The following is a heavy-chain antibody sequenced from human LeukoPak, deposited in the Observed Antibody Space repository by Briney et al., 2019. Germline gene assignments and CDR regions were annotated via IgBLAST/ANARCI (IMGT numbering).Heavy chain of an antibody. Sequence: SGGSLRLSCAASGFTFDTYSMNWARQAPGKRLEWVSYISGDTSTKYYADSVKGRFTISRDVAKSSLYLQMNSLRAEDTAIYYCARTSTYGDYDYWGQGTLVTVSS. CDR3: ARTSTYGDYDY. CDR2: ISGDTSTK. J-gene: IGHJ4*02. D-gene: IGHD4-17*01. V-gene: IGHV3-48*01. CDR1: GFTFDTYS.